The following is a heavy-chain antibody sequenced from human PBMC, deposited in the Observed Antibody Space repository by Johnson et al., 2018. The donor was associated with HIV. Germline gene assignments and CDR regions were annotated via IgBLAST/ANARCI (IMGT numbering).Heavy chain of an antibody. D-gene: IGHD3-3*01. CDR1: GFTFSDAW. V-gene: IGHV3-74*01. CDR2: INTAGGST. Sequence: VLLVESGGGLVKPGGSLRLSCAVSGFTFSDAWMTWVRQAPGKGLEWVGRINTAGGSTSYVDSVKGRFTVSRDNAKNTLYLQMNSLRAEDTAVYYCARESGHAFDIWGQGTVVTVSS. J-gene: IGHJ3*02. CDR3: ARESGHAFDI.